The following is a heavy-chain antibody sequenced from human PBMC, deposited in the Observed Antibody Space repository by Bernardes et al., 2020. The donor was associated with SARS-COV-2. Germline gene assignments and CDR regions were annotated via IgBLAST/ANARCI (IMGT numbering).Heavy chain of an antibody. D-gene: IGHD6-19*01. Sequence: SETLSLTCTVSGDSFSSGNYYWSWVRQPAGKGLEWIGRIYNSGKTNYNPSLKSRVTMSVDKSKNQIALKLSSVTAEDTAVYYCARAPGAVVGSWEHFSYGMDVWGQGTTVTVS. CDR2: IYNSGKT. CDR3: ARAPGAVVGSWEHFSYGMDV. J-gene: IGHJ6*02. CDR1: GDSFSSGNYY. V-gene: IGHV4-61*02.